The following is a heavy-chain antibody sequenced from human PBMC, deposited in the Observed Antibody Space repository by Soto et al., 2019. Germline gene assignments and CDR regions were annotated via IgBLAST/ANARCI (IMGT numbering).Heavy chain of an antibody. CDR1: GGSISSGGYY. Sequence: QVQLQESGPGLVKPSQTLSLTCTVSGGSISSGGYYWSWIRQHPGKGLEWIGYIYYSGSTYYNPSLQSRVTISVDTSKNQFSLKLSSVTAADTAVYYCARADYDSSGYYYYFDYWGQGTLVTVSS. CDR3: ARADYDSSGYYYYFDY. V-gene: IGHV4-31*03. J-gene: IGHJ4*02. D-gene: IGHD3-22*01. CDR2: IYYSGST.